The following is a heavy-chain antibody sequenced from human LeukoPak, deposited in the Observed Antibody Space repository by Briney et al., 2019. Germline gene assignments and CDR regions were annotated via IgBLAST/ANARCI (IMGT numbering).Heavy chain of an antibody. CDR1: GGSISSYY. CDR2: IYYSGST. V-gene: IGHV4-59*12. Sequence: SETLSLTCTVSGGSISSYYWSWIRQPPGKGLEWIGYIYYSGSTNYNPSLKSRVTISVDTSKNQFSLKLSSVTAADTAVYYCARDGIDGSYQGGFDYWGQGTLVTVSS. CDR3: ARDGIDGSYQGGFDY. D-gene: IGHD1-26*01. J-gene: IGHJ4*02.